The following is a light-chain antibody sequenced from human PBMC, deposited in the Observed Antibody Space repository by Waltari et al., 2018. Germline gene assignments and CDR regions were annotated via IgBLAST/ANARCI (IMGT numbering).Light chain of an antibody. CDR2: VNSDGSH. CDR1: RGHRSHV. CDR3: QTGGHGTWM. Sequence: QLALPQSPSASAPLGASAKRTCPLSRGHRSHVVAAPQHQASKGTRYLMKVNSDGSHSKGDKIPDRFSGSSSGAERYLTISNLQSEDEADYVCQTGGHGTWMFGGGTKLTGL. V-gene: IGLV4-69*01. J-gene: IGLJ3*02.